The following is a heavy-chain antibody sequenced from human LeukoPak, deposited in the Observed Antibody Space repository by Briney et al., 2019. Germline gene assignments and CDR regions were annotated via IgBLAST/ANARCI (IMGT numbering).Heavy chain of an antibody. CDR1: GYTFTGYY. D-gene: IGHD5-18*01. J-gene: IGHJ4*02. Sequence: ASVKVSCKASGYTFTGYYIHWVRQGPGQGLEWMGIINPSGGSTGYAQKFQGRVTVTRDTSTSTVYMELSSLRSEDTAVYYCARESSGYTYGDFDYWGQGTLVTVSS. CDR2: INPSGGST. CDR3: ARESSGYTYGDFDY. V-gene: IGHV1-46*01.